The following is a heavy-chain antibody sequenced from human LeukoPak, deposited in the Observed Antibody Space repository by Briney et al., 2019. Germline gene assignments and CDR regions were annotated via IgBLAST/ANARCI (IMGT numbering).Heavy chain of an antibody. CDR3: ARAIYSSGWYVDY. CDR2: IKQDGSEK. J-gene: IGHJ4*02. CDR1: RFTFSSYS. V-gene: IGHV3-7*03. D-gene: IGHD6-19*01. Sequence: GGSLRLSCAASRFTFSSYSMSWVRQAPGKGLEWVANIKQDGSEKYYVDSVKGRFTISRDNAKNSLYLQMNSLRAEDTAVYYCARAIYSSGWYVDYWGQGTLVTVSS.